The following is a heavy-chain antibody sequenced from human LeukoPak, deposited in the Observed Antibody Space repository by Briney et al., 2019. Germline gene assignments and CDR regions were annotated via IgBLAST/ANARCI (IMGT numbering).Heavy chain of an antibody. Sequence: GASVKVSCKASGYTFTSYGISWVRQAPGQGLEWMGWISAYNGNTNYAQKLQGRVTMTTDTSTSTAYIELRSLRSDDTAVYYCARGPYYYDRSDYYQDAFDIWGQGTKVTVSS. CDR1: GYTFTSYG. V-gene: IGHV1-18*01. CDR3: ARGPYYYDRSDYYQDAFDI. J-gene: IGHJ3*02. CDR2: ISAYNGNT. D-gene: IGHD3-22*01.